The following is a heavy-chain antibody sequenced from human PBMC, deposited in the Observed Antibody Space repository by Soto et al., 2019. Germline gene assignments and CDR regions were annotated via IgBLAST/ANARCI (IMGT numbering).Heavy chain of an antibody. CDR2: INHSGST. CDR1: GGSFSGYY. CDR3: ASGTDNLSLPYYYYYMDV. V-gene: IGHV4-34*01. D-gene: IGHD2-21*02. J-gene: IGHJ6*03. Sequence: PSETLSLTCAVYGGSFSGYYWSWIRQPPGKGLEWIGEINHSGSTNYNPSLKSRVTISVDTSKNQFSLKLSSVTAADTAEYYCASGTDNLSLPYYYYYMDVWGKGTTVTVSS.